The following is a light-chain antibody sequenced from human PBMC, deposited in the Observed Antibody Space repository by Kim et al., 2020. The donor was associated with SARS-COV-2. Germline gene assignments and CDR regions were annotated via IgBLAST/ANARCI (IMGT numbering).Light chain of an antibody. V-gene: IGLV6-57*01. Sequence: KTVTTSCTRSSGSIASNDVQWYQQRPGSSPTTVIYEDNQRPAGVPDRFSGSIDSSSNSASLTISGLKTEDEADYYCQSYDSSNHGVFGGGTQLTVL. CDR3: QSYDSSNHGV. J-gene: IGLJ2*01. CDR2: EDN. CDR1: SGSIASND.